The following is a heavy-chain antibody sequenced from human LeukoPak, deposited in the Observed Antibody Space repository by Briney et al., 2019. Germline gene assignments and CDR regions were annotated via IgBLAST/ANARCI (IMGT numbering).Heavy chain of an antibody. CDR2: INPNSGGT. CDR1: GYTFTGYY. D-gene: IGHD3-22*01. V-gene: IGHV1-2*02. J-gene: IGHJ4*02. Sequence: GASVKVSCKASGYTFTGYYMHWVRQAPGQGLEWMGWINPNSGGTNYAQKFQGRVTMTRDTSISTAYMELSRLRSDDTAVYYCARVPVHYYDSSGYPFFRDPFDYWGQGTLVTVSS. CDR3: ARVPVHYYDSSGYPFFRDPFDY.